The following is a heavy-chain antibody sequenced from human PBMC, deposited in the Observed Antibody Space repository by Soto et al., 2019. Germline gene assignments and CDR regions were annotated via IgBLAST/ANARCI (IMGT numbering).Heavy chain of an antibody. CDR3: AREVNSSPARGPNWFDP. CDR2: TYHSGTT. D-gene: IGHD6-13*01. Sequence: QVQLQESGPGLVQPSGTLSLTCAVSGDSINNSHWWSWVRQTPGKGLEWIGETYHSGTTNYNPSLKTRFTISIDTSKNQFSLKMNSVTAADTAVYYCAREVNSSPARGPNWFDPWGQGTLVTVSS. J-gene: IGHJ5*02. CDR1: GDSINNSHW. V-gene: IGHV4-4*02.